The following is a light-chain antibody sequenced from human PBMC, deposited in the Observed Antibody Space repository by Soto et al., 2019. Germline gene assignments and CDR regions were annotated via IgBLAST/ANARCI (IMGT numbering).Light chain of an antibody. J-gene: IGLJ1*01. CDR1: SSDVGTYNY. CDR2: DVT. V-gene: IGLV2-11*01. CDR3: CSHAGTYYV. Sequence: QSPLTQPRSVSGSPGQSVTISCTATSSDVGTYNYVSWYQQHPGKAPKLMIYDVTGRPSGVPDRFSGSKSGNTASLTISGLQADDEADYYCCSHAGTYYVFGTGTKLTVL.